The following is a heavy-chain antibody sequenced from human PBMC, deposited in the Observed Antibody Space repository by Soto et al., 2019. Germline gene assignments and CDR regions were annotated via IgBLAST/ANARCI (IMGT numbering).Heavy chain of an antibody. D-gene: IGHD1-1*01. J-gene: IGHJ5*02. CDR2: IYATGTT. V-gene: IGHV4-4*07. CDR1: GAPISGFY. CDR3: VRDGTKTLRDWFDP. Sequence: SETLSLTCTVSGAPISGFYLSWIRKSAGKGLEWIGRIYATGTTDYNPSLKSRVMMSVDTSKKQFSLKLRSVTAADTAVYYCVRDGTKTLRDWFDPWGQGISVTVSS.